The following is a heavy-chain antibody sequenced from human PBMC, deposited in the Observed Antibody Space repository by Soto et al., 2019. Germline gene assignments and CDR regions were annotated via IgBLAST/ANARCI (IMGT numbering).Heavy chain of an antibody. V-gene: IGHV1-2*02. D-gene: IGHD1-1*01. CDR2: INSYSGGT. CDR1: GYTFIANY. CDR3: ARGTGSSWFDP. Sequence: ASVKVSCKASGYTFIANYIHWVRQAPGQGLEWMGWINSYSGGTKYAQNFQGRLTLTRDTFTSTVYMDLSRLISDDTAVYYCARGTGSSWFDPWGQGTLVTVSS. J-gene: IGHJ5*02.